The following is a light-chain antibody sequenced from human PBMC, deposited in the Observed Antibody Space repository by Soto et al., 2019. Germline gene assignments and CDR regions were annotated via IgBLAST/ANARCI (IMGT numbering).Light chain of an antibody. CDR2: RAS. Sequence: EIVLTQSPGTLSLSPGERATLSCRASQSVSSNYVAWYQQKPGQTPKVLIYRASSRATGIPDRFSGSGSGTDFPLTISRIEPEDFAMYYCQQYGSSPLTFGGWTKVEIK. J-gene: IGKJ4*01. CDR3: QQYGSSPLT. V-gene: IGKV3-20*01. CDR1: QSVSSNY.